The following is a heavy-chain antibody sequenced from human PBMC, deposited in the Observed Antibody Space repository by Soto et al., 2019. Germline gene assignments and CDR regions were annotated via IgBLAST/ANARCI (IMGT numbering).Heavy chain of an antibody. D-gene: IGHD3-22*01. V-gene: IGHV4-4*02. J-gene: IGHJ5*02. Sequence: QVQLQESGPGLVKPSGTLSLTCAVSGDSISSNNWWSWVRQPPGKGLEWIGEIYHSGSTNYNPSLKSRVTIAVDKSKNQFSLKLTSVTAADTAVYYCARFLRGLNYYDSNVYYHWFDPWGQGTLVTVSS. CDR2: IYHSGST. CDR3: ARFLRGLNYYDSNVYYHWFDP. CDR1: GDSISSNNW.